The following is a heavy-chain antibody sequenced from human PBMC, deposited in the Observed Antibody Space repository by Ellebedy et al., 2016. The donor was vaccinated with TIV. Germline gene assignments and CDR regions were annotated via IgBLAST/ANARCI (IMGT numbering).Heavy chain of an antibody. Sequence: GGSLRLSCAASGFTFSAYAMSWVRQAPGKGLEWVSAVSGDALRTFYAESVKGHFAVSRDNSKNTVYLQMNDLRVEDTAIYYCARPQVGDYDAFDAWGQGTMVTVSS. D-gene: IGHD4-17*01. J-gene: IGHJ3*01. CDR2: VSGDALRT. V-gene: IGHV3-23*01. CDR3: ARPQVGDYDAFDA. CDR1: GFTFSAYA.